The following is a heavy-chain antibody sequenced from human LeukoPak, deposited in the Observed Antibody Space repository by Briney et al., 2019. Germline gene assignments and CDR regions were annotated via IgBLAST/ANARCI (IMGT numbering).Heavy chain of an antibody. CDR2: IYYSGST. CDR3: AKSYKGYCSGGSCPDY. J-gene: IGHJ4*02. Sequence: SETLSLTCTVSGGSVSSGSYYWSWIRQPPGKGLEWIGYIYYSGSTNYNPSLKSRVTMSVDTSKNQFSLKLSSVTAADTAVYYCAKSYKGYCSGGSCPDYWGQGTLVTVSS. V-gene: IGHV4-61*01. D-gene: IGHD2-15*01. CDR1: GGSVSSGSYY.